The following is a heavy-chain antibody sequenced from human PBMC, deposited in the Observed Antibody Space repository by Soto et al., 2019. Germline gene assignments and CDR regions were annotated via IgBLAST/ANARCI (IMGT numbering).Heavy chain of an antibody. Sequence: EVLLVESGGGLVQPGGSLRLSCTTSGFTFSTYDMHWVRQVTGKGLEWVSGIVVAGDTYYPDSVKGRFTISRENAKNSLYLQMDSPRVEDTAVYYCARRGIDTMSGFDALDVWGLGTKVTVSS. CDR1: GFTFSTYD. CDR3: ARRGIDTMSGFDALDV. D-gene: IGHD6-25*01. CDR2: IVVAGDT. V-gene: IGHV3-13*01. J-gene: IGHJ3*01.